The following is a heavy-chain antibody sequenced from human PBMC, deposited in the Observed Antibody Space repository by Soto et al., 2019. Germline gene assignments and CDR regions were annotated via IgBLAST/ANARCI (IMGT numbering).Heavy chain of an antibody. CDR2: RYYSEST. D-gene: IGHD2-15*01. J-gene: IGHJ4*02. Sequence: PSETLSLTCTVSGGSITTGGYYWSWIRQLPGKGLEWIGHRYYSESTYYNPSLKSRVSISLDTSKNQFSLKLSFVTAADTAMYYRARTKCRGGSCSSWSLDYWRQGTPVPVSS. CDR3: ARTKCRGGSCSSWSLDY. CDR1: GGSITTGGYY. V-gene: IGHV4-31*03.